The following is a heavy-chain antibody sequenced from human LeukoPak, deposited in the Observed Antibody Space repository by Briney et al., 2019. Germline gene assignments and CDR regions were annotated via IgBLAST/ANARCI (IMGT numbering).Heavy chain of an antibody. V-gene: IGHV4-59*08. J-gene: IGHJ4*02. D-gene: IGHD3-10*01. CDR3: ARNGYGSGSSW. CDR2: IYYSGST. Sequence: SEILSLTCTVSGGSISSYYWSWIRQPPGKGLEWIGYIYYSGSTNYNPSLKSRVTISVDTSKNQVSLKLTSVTAADTAVYYCARNGYGSGSSWWGQGTLVTVSS. CDR1: GGSISSYY.